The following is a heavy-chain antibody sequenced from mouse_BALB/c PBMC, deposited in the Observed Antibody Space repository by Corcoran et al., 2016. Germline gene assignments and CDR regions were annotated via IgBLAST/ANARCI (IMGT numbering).Heavy chain of an antibody. Sequence: QVQLQQSGPELVKPGASVKISCKASGYSFTSYYIHWVKQRPGQGLEWIGWIFPGSGNTKYNEKFKGKATLTADTSSSTAYMQLSSLTSEDSAVYFCARLGYYYGSYWYFDVWGAGTMVTVSS. CDR1: GYSFTSYY. CDR2: IFPGSGNT. D-gene: IGHD1-1*01. CDR3: ARLGYYYGSYWYFDV. J-gene: IGHJ1*01. V-gene: IGHV1-66*01.